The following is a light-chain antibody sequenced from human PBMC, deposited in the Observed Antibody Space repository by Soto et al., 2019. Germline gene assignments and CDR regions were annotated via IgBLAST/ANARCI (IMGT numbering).Light chain of an antibody. CDR1: PXPVHRDGNTY. CDR2: KVS. Sequence: VLVTQSHLSLXXGXXXXAXXXCXXSPXPVHRDGNTYLSWFRQRPGQSPRRLIYKVSNREAGVPDRFSGSGSGTDFTLKISRVEAEDVGLYYCMQGSHWPPITFGQGTRLEI. V-gene: IGKV2-30*02. J-gene: IGKJ5*01. CDR3: MQGSHWPPIT.